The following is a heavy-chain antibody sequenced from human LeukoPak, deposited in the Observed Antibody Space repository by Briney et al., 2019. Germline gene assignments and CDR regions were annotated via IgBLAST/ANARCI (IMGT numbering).Heavy chain of an antibody. D-gene: IGHD2-15*01. CDR3: ARYCSGVSCYSGYDY. CDR1: GXTFSTYA. CDR2: ISTNGGGT. J-gene: IGHJ4*02. V-gene: IGHV3-64*01. Sequence: GGSLRLSCAASGXTFSTYAMHWVRQTPGKGQEYVSAISTNGGGTYYANSVKGRFTISRDNSKNTLYLQMGSLRAEDMAVYYCARYCSGVSCYSGYDYWGQGTLVTVSS.